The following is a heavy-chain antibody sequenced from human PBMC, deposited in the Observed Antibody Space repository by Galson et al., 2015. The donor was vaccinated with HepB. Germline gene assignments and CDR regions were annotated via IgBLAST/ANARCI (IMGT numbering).Heavy chain of an antibody. V-gene: IGHV5-10-1*01. CDR3: TKHGVAGSGSYNWFDP. CDR1: GYSFTTYW. Sequence: QSGAEVKKPGESLRISCKGSGYSFTTYWIIWVRQMPGKGLEWMGRINPSNSYTNYSPSFQGHVTISADKSISTAYLQWSSLKASDTAMYYCTKHGVAGSGSYNWFDPWGQGTLVTVSS. J-gene: IGHJ5*02. D-gene: IGHD3-10*01. CDR2: INPSNSYT.